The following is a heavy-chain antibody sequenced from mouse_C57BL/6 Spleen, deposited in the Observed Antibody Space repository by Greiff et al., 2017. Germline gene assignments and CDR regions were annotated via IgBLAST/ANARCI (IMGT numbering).Heavy chain of an antibody. CDR2: IYPGDGGT. Sequence: VQLKESGAELVKPGASVKISCKASGYAFRSYWMNWVKQRPGKGLEWIGQIYPGDGGTNYNGKFKGKATLTADKSSSTAYMQLGSLTSKDSAVYFCARGGYDYCWFAYWGQGTLVTVSA. CDR3: ARGGYDYCWFAY. V-gene: IGHV1-80*01. J-gene: IGHJ3*01. CDR1: GYAFRSYW. D-gene: IGHD2-4*01.